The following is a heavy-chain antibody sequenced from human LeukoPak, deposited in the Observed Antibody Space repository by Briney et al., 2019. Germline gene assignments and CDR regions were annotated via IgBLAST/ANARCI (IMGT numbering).Heavy chain of an antibody. V-gene: IGHV4-38-2*02. D-gene: IGHD6-13*01. Sequence: SETLSLTCTVSGYSISTGYYWDWIRQPPGKGLEWIGTFYHSGSTYYNPSLKSRVTISVDTSKNQFSLKLSSVTAADAAVYYCARGYSSSWYFNWFDPWGQGTLVTVSS. J-gene: IGHJ5*02. CDR2: FYHSGST. CDR3: ARGYSSSWYFNWFDP. CDR1: GYSISTGYY.